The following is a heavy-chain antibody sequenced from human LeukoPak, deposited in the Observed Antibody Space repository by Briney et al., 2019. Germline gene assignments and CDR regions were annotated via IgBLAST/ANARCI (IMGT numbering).Heavy chain of an antibody. CDR2: ISDSGGST. Sequence: GGSLRLSCAASGFTFSLYAMGWVRQAPGKGLEWVSSISDSGGSTHYADAVKGRFTISRDNSKKTLYLQMYSLRAEETAVYYCARDLGSFYNVKAFDIWGQGTLVTVSS. J-gene: IGHJ3*02. CDR3: ARDLGSFYNVKAFDI. D-gene: IGHD3-10*01. V-gene: IGHV3-23*01. CDR1: GFTFSLYA.